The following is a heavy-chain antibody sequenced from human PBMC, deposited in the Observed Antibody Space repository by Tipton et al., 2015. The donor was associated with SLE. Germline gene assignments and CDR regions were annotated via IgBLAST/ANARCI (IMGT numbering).Heavy chain of an antibody. Sequence: TLSLTCAVYGGSFSGYYWSWIRQPPGKGLEWIGEINHSGSTNYNPSLKSRVTISVDTSKNQFSLKLSSVTAADTAVYYCALRYFHGQFFDLWGRGPLVTVSS. CDR1: GGSFSGYY. V-gene: IGHV4-34*01. D-gene: IGHD3-9*01. J-gene: IGHJ2*01. CDR3: ALRYFHGQFFDL. CDR2: INHSGST.